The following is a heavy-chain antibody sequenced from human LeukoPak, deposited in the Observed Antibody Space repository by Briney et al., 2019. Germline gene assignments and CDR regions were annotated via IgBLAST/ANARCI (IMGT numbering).Heavy chain of an antibody. CDR1: GFTFSIYA. CDR3: ARASGYCSGGSCPLYYYGMDV. J-gene: IGHJ6*04. V-gene: IGHV3-64*02. CDR2: ISSNGGST. Sequence: PGGSLRLSCAASGFTFSIYAMHWVRQAPGKGLEYVSAISSNGGSTYYADSVKGRFTISRDNSKNTLYLQMGSLRAEDMAVYYCARASGYCSGGSCPLYYYGMDVWGKGTTVTVSS. D-gene: IGHD2-15*01.